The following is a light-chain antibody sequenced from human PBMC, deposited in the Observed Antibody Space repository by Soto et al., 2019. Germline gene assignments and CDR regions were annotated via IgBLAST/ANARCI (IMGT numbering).Light chain of an antibody. CDR2: DAS. V-gene: IGKV1-5*01. CDR1: QNINTW. J-gene: IGKJ2*01. CDR3: QPSNG. Sequence: DIQMTQSPSILSASVGERVTITCRATQNINTWLAWYQQKPGKDPTMLIYDASRLKNGVPSRFSGSGSGTQFTLTISSLQPDDFATYYCQPSNGFGPGTKLDVK.